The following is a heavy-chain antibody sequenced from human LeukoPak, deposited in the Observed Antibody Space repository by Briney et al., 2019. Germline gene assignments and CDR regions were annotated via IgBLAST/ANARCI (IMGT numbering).Heavy chain of an antibody. CDR3: TEYGLDTSSWYTVAGAFDI. CDR2: IYHSGNT. CDR1: GGSISSSNW. V-gene: IGHV4-4*02. D-gene: IGHD6-13*01. J-gene: IGHJ3*02. Sequence: PSETLSLTCAVSGGSISSSNWWSWVRQSPGKGLEWIGEIYHSGNTNYNPSLESRVTISVDKSNNQFSLRLSSVTAADTAVYFCTEYGLDTSSWYTVAGAFDIWGQGTMVTVSS.